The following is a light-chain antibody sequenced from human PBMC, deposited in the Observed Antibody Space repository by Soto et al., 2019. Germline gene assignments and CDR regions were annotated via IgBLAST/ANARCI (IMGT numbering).Light chain of an antibody. J-gene: IGLJ1*01. CDR2: EGS. CDR1: SSDVGSYNL. CDR3: CSYAGSSTFYV. Sequence: QSVLTQPASVSGSPGQSIAISCTGTSSDVGSYNLVSWYQQHPGKAPKLMIYEGSKRPSGISNRFSGSKSGNTASLIISGLQAEDEADYYCCSYAGSSTFYVFGSGTKVTV. V-gene: IGLV2-23*01.